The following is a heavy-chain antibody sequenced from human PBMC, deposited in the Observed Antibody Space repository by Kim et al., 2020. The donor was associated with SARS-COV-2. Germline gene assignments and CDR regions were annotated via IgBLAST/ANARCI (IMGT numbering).Heavy chain of an antibody. CDR2: ISYDGSNK. Sequence: GGSLRLSCAASGFTFSSYAMHWVRQAPGKGLEWVAVISYDGSNKYYADSVKGRFTISRDNSKNTLYLQMNSLRAEDTAVYYCARDRGLRYFDWFYLFDI. CDR1: GFTFSSYA. D-gene: IGHD3-9*01. CDR3: ARDRGLRYFDWFYLFDI. J-gene: IGHJ3*02. V-gene: IGHV3-30-3*01.